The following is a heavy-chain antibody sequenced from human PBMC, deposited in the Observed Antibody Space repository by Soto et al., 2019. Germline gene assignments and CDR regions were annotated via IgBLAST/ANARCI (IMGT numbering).Heavy chain of an antibody. CDR3: ARFRSSGSYYYGMDV. Sequence: QVQLVQSGAEVKKPGASVKVSCKASGYTFTGYYMHWVRQAPGQGLEWMGWINPNSGGTNYAQKFQGWVTMTRDTSISTAYMELSRLRSDDTAVYYCARFRSSGSYYYGMDVWGQGTTVTVSS. J-gene: IGHJ6*02. CDR2: INPNSGGT. CDR1: GYTFTGYY. V-gene: IGHV1-2*04. D-gene: IGHD1-26*01.